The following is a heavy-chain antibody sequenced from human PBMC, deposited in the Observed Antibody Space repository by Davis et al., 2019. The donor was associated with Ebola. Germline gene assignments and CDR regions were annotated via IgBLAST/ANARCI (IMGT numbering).Heavy chain of an antibody. Sequence: AASVKVSCKVSGYTLTELSMHWVRQAPGKGLEWMGGFDPEDGETIYAQKVQGRVTMTTDTSTTTAHMELRSLRSDDTAVYYCARSRGNLGDDIWGQGTMVTVSS. V-gene: IGHV1-24*01. CDR3: ARSRGNLGDDI. CDR2: FDPEDGET. D-gene: IGHD3-10*01. J-gene: IGHJ3*02. CDR1: GYTLTELS.